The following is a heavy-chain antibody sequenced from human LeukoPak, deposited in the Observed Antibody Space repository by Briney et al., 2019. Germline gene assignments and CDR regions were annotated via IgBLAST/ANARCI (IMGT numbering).Heavy chain of an antibody. CDR2: IDWDDDK. CDR1: GFSLSTRGMC. J-gene: IGHJ4*02. Sequence: SGPTLVNPTQTLTLTCTFSGFSLSTRGMCVSWIRQPPSKSLEWLARIDWDDDKYYSTSLKTRLTISKDTSKNQVVLTMTNMDPVDTATHYCARTRGYSGSTIDYWGQGTLVTVSS. D-gene: IGHD5-12*01. CDR3: ARTRGYSGSTIDY. V-gene: IGHV2-70*11.